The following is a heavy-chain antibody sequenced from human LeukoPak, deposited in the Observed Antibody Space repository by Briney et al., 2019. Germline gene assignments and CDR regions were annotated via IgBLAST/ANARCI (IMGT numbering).Heavy chain of an antibody. D-gene: IGHD3-9*01. CDR1: GGTFSSYA. V-gene: IGHV1-69*05. CDR3: ARGRNYDILAGSHYYMDV. J-gene: IGHJ6*03. CDR2: IIPIFGTA. Sequence: SVKVSCKASGGTFSSYAISWVRQAPGQGLEWMGRIIPIFGTANYAQKFQGRVTITTDESTSTAYMELSSLRSEDTAVYYCARGRNYDILAGSHYYMDVWGKGTTVTVSS.